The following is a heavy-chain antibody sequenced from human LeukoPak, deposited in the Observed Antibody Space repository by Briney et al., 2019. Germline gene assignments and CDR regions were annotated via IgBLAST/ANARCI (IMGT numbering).Heavy chain of an antibody. J-gene: IGHJ3*02. CDR2: IGRSGGIT. CDR3: AREYSNSSGRAFDI. V-gene: IGHV3-48*01. Sequence: GGSLRLSCAASGFTFNIYIMNWVRQAPGKGLEWLSSIGRSGGITYYADSVKGRFTISRDNAKNSLYLQMNSLKTEDTAVYYCAREYSNSSGRAFDIWGQGTLVTVSS. CDR1: GFTFNIYI. D-gene: IGHD6-6*01.